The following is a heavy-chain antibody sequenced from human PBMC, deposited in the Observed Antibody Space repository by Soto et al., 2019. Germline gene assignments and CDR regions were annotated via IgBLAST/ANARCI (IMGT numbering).Heavy chain of an antibody. J-gene: IGHJ1*01. Sequence: QVQLVESGGGVVQPGTSLRVSCVGSGFTFRSYVIHWVRQPPGKGLEWVALTSYDGSDKYYDDSVRGRFTISRDNSRNPVDLQMDSPRLEDTALYYFARWGTTGGLDVWGQGTLVSVSS. CDR3: ARWGTTGGLDV. D-gene: IGHD3-16*01. CDR1: GFTFRSYV. V-gene: IGHV3-30*19. CDR2: TSYDGSDK.